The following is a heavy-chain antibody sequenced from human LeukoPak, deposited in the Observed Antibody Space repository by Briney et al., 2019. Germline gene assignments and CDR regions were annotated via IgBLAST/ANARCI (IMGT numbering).Heavy chain of an antibody. CDR3: ARTSGDWLSWAWIGVDV. Sequence: SETLSLTCAVYGGSFSGYYWNWIRQPPGKGLEWIGEIEYSGSTKYNPSLKSRVTISADTSKNQFSLKVSSVTAADTAVYYCARTSGDWLSWAWIGVDVWGQGTTVTVSS. CDR2: IEYSGST. D-gene: IGHD3-9*01. J-gene: IGHJ6*02. V-gene: IGHV4-34*01. CDR1: GGSFSGYY.